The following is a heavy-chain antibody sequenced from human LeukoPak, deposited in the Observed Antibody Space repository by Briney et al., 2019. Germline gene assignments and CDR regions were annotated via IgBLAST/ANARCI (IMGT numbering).Heavy chain of an antibody. V-gene: IGHV1-18*01. J-gene: IGHJ6*02. D-gene: IGHD1-26*01. CDR3: ARGPGIVGATVYYYYYGMDV. Sequence: ASVKVSCKASGYTFTSYGISWVRQAPGQGLEWMGWISAYNGNTNYAQKFQGRVTMTTDTSTSTAYMELRSLRSDDTAVYYCARGPGIVGATVYYYYYGMDVWGQGTTVTVSS. CDR1: GYTFTSYG. CDR2: ISAYNGNT.